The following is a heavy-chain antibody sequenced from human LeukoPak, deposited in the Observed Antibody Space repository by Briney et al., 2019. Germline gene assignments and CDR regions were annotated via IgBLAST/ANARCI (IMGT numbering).Heavy chain of an antibody. CDR1: GFTFSSYA. CDR2: ISGSGGST. CDR3: AKDSGYSRNFDY. D-gene: IGHD6-13*01. J-gene: IGHJ4*02. Sequence: GGSLRLSCAASGFTFSSYAMSWVRQAPGKGLEWVSAISGSGGSTYYADSVKGRFIISRDNSKNTLYLQMNSLRAEDTAVYYCAKDSGYSRNFDYWGQGTLVAVSS. V-gene: IGHV3-23*01.